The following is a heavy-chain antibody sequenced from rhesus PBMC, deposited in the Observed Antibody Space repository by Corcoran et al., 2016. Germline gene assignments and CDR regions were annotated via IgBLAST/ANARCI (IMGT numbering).Heavy chain of an antibody. Sequence: QVQLQESGPGLVKTSETLSLTCTVSGVSISSSWLSWIRHPPGKGLEWSGEIKGNRGSTNYNPSLKSRVTISRDTSKNQFSLKLSSVTAADTAVYYCTIARNWNLDYWGQGVLVTVSS. CDR2: IKGNRGST. CDR1: GVSISSSW. CDR3: TIARNWNLDY. V-gene: IGHV4-80*01. J-gene: IGHJ4*01. D-gene: IGHD1-26*01.